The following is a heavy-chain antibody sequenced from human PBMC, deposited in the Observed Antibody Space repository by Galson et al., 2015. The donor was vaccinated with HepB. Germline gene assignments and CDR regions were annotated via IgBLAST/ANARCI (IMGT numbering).Heavy chain of an antibody. D-gene: IGHD3-16*02. Sequence: SLRLSCAASGFTFSSYSMNWVRQAPGKGLEWVSYISSSSSTIYYADSVKGRFTISRDNAKNSLYLQMNSLRAEDTAVYYCARTYYDYVWGSYRHLLSYYDSSGYSYYFDYWGQGTLVTVSS. V-gene: IGHV3-48*04. CDR3: ARTYYDYVWGSYRHLLSYYDSSGYSYYFDY. CDR1: GFTFSSYS. J-gene: IGHJ4*02. CDR2: ISSSSSTI.